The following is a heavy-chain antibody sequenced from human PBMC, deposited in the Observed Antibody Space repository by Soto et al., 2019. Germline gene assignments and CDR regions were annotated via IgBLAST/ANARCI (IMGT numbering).Heavy chain of an antibody. CDR2: IYSTGT. D-gene: IGHD6-13*01. J-gene: IGHJ4*02. CDR1: GGSVSSRRHF. Sequence: SETLSLTCTVSGGSVSSRRHFWSWIRQPPGKGLEWLGYIYSTGTTYNPSLKSRVTISKDTSKNQFSLKLNSVTAADTSVYYCARSYSRFLDYWGQGTPVTVS. V-gene: IGHV4-61*01. CDR3: ARSYSRFLDY.